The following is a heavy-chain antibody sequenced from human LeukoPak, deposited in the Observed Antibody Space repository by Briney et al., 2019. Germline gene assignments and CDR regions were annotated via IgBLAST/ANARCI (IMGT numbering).Heavy chain of an antibody. D-gene: IGHD5/OR15-5a*01. Sequence: SGGSLRLSCAASGXTFHNYAIHWVRQAPGKGLEWVSLTSGDGITTYFADSVKGRFTISRDNSKSSLFLQMNSLRTEDTALYYCARDHVYGGADYWGQGTLVTVSS. CDR1: GXTFHNYA. J-gene: IGHJ4*02. CDR2: TSGDGITT. V-gene: IGHV3-43*02. CDR3: ARDHVYGGADY.